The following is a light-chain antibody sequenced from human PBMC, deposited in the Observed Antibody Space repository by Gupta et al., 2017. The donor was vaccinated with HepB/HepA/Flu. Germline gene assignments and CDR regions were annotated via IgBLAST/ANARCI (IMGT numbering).Light chain of an antibody. CDR3: RQALQTPYT. J-gene: IGKJ2*01. V-gene: IGKV2-28*01. Sequence: DIVMTQSSLSLPVTPGEAASISCRSSQSLLLHSDGYNYVEWYLQKPGQSPHLLIYLASSRAYGVPDRFSGSGSGTDFTLKISRVEAEDVGVYYCRQALQTPYTFGQGTKLEIK. CDR2: LAS. CDR1: QSLLLHSDGYNY.